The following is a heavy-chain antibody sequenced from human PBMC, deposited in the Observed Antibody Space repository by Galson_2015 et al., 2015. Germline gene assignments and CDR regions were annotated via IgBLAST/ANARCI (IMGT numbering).Heavy chain of an antibody. CDR2: INWNGGST. CDR1: GFTFDDYG. D-gene: IGHD1-20*01. Sequence: SLRLSCAASGFTFDDYGMSWVRQAPGKGLEWVSGINWNGGSTGYADSVKGRFTISRDNAKNSLYLQMNSLRAEDTALYYCARERGSITGTSGYFDYWGQGTLVTVSS. CDR3: ARERGSITGTSGYFDY. V-gene: IGHV3-20*04. J-gene: IGHJ4*02.